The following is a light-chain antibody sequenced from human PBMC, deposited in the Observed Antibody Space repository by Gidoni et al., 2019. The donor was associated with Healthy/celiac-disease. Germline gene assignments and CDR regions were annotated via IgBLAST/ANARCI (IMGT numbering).Light chain of an antibody. CDR3: QQYDNLIT. CDR2: DAS. V-gene: IGKV1-33*01. J-gene: IGKJ3*01. CDR1: QDISNY. Sequence: DIQMPQSPSSLSASVGDRVTITCQASQDISNYLNWYQQKPGKAPKLLIYDASNLETGVPSRFSGSGSGTDFTFTISSLQPEDIATYYWQQYDNLITFGPXTKVDIK.